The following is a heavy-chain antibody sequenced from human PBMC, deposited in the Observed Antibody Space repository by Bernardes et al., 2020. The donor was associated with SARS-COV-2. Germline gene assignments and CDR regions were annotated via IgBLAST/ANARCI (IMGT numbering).Heavy chain of an antibody. V-gene: IGHV3-23*01. D-gene: IGHD3-22*01. J-gene: IGHJ4*02. CDR1: GFTFSSYA. CDR2: ISRSGDRT. Sequence: GGSLRLSCAASGFTFSSYAMSWVRQAPGKGLEWVSAISRSGDRTNYAGSVKGRFTISRDTSKSTLYLQMNSLRAEDTAVYYCAKGRDSGYLVPFDYWGQGTLVTVSS. CDR3: AKGRDSGYLVPFDY.